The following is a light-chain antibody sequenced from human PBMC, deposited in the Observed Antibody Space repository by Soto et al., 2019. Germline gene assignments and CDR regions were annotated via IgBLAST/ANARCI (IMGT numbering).Light chain of an antibody. CDR1: QSVSSSY. CDR3: QQYGSSPPD. Sequence: EIVLTQSPGTLSLSPGERATLSCRASQSVSSSYLAWYQQKPGQAPRLLIYGASSRATGIPDRFSGSGSGTDFTLTISRLEHEDCAVYYCQQYGSSPPDFGQGTKLEIK. V-gene: IGKV3-20*01. J-gene: IGKJ2*01. CDR2: GAS.